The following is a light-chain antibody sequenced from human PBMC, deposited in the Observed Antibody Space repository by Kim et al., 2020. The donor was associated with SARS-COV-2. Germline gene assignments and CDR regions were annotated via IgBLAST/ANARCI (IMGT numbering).Light chain of an antibody. CDR3: MIWPTSDSGV. Sequence: CTLPRDIKVDHCNIYWNRQKPGSPPKYLLYNYSDSNEGQISGIPSRFSGSKDASADTGILLISGLQSEDEADYYCMIWPTSDSGVFGGGTQLTVL. V-gene: IGLV5-37*01. CDR1: RDIKVDHCN. J-gene: IGLJ3*02. CDR2: NYSDSNE.